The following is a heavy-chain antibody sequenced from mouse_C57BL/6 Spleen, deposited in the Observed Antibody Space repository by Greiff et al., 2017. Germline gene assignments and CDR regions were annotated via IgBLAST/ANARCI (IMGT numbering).Heavy chain of an antibody. CDR3: ARSYDYEYYAMDY. V-gene: IGHV1-64*01. Sequence: VQLQQPGAELVKPGASVKLSCKASGYTFTSYWMHWVKQRPGQGLEWIGMIHPNSGSTNYNEKFKSKATLTVDKSSSTAYMQLSSLTSEDSAVYYCARSYDYEYYAMDYWGQGTSVTVSS. J-gene: IGHJ4*01. CDR2: IHPNSGST. CDR1: GYTFTSYW. D-gene: IGHD2-4*01.